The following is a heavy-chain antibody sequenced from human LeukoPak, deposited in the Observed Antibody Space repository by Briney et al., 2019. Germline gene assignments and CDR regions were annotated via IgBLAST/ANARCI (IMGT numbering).Heavy chain of an antibody. V-gene: IGHV1-18*01. CDR1: GYTFTSYG. CDR3: ATRIEYCSSTSCYRNGFDY. Sequence: GASVKVSCKASGYTFTSYGISWVRQAPGQGLEWMGWISAYNGNTNYAQKLQGRVTMTTDTSTSTAYMGLRSLRSDDTAVYYCATRIEYCSSTSCYRNGFDYWGRGTLVTVSS. J-gene: IGHJ4*02. CDR2: ISAYNGNT. D-gene: IGHD2-2*02.